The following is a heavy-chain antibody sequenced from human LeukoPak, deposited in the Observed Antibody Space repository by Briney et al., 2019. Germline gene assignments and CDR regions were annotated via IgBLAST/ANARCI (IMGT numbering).Heavy chain of an antibody. CDR2: VHYSGST. CDR3: ARGRTGSYYAADY. J-gene: IGHJ4*02. D-gene: IGHD1-26*01. V-gene: IGHV4-59*01. CDR1: GGSISSYY. Sequence: PSETLSLTCTVSGGSISSYYWSWVRQPPGKGLEWIGYVHYSGSTKYNPSLKSRVTISVDTSKNQFSLKLSSVTAADTAVYYCARGRTGSYYAADYWGQGTLVTVSS.